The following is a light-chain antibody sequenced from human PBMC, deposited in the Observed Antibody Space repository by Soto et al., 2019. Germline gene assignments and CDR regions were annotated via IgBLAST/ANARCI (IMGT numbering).Light chain of an antibody. J-gene: IGLJ3*02. V-gene: IGLV2-14*01. CDR3: NSYTSSSTGV. Sequence: QSVLTQPASVSGSPGQSITISCTGTSSDIGGYNYVSWYQQHPGKAPKLMIYDVSNRPSGVSNRFSGSKSGNTASLTISGLQAEDEADYYCNSYTSSSTGVFGGGTQLTVL. CDR1: SSDIGGYNY. CDR2: DVS.